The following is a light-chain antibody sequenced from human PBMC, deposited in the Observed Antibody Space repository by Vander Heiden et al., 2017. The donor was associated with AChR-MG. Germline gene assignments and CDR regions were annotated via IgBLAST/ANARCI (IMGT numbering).Light chain of an antibody. CDR2: DVN. CDR3: SSYTGSSTLWV. V-gene: IGLV2-14*03. CDR1: SSDVGGYNY. Sequence: SAPTPPASASGSPGQSTTISCTGTSSDVGGYNYVSWYQQYPGKAPKLMIYDVNNRPSGVSNRFSGSKSGNTASLTISGLQAEDEANYYCSSYTGSSTLWVFGGGTKLTVL. J-gene: IGLJ3*02.